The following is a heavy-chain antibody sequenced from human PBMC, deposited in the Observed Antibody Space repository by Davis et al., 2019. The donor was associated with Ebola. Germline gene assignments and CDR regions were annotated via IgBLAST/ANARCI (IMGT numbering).Heavy chain of an antibody. CDR2: ISYDGSNK. D-gene: IGHD6-13*01. Sequence: PGGSLRLSCAASGFTFSSYAMHWVRQAPGKGLEWVAVISYDGSNKYYADSVKGRFTISRDNSKNTLYLQMNSLRAEDTAVYYCAREWWLAAAGTSLSEYGMDVWGKGTTVTVSS. CDR3: AREWWLAAAGTSLSEYGMDV. V-gene: IGHV3-30-3*01. CDR1: GFTFSSYA. J-gene: IGHJ6*04.